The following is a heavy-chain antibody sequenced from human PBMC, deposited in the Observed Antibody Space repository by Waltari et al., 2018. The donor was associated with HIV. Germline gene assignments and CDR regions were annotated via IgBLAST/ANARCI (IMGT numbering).Heavy chain of an antibody. Sequence: QVQLVQSGAEIKKHRASVRVSCKASGYSFIDFDINWVRRPPGRGLEWVGWMNPGNGDAGYGHKFKGRFSLTRDTSTDTAYMDVTNLKSEDTAIYYCTKGRRGALFGDEWGQGTLVTVSS. CDR2: MNPGNGDA. V-gene: IGHV1-8*02. D-gene: IGHD3-3*01. J-gene: IGHJ4*02. CDR3: TKGRRGALFGDE. CDR1: GYSFIDFD.